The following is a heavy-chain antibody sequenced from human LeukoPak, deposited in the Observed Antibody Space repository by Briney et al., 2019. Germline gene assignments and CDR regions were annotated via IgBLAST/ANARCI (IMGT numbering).Heavy chain of an antibody. Sequence: GGSLRLSCAAPGFTFSSYEMNWVRQAPGKGLEWVSYISSSGSTIYYADSVKGRFTISRDNAENSLYLQMSSLRAEDTAVYYCARESWATDYWGQGTLVTVSS. CDR1: GFTFSSYE. CDR3: ARESWATDY. D-gene: IGHD3-10*01. V-gene: IGHV3-48*03. J-gene: IGHJ4*02. CDR2: ISSSGSTI.